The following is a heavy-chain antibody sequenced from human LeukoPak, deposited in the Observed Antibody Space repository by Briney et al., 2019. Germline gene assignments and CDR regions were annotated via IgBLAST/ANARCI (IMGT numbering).Heavy chain of an antibody. V-gene: IGHV3-9*01. CDR1: GFTFDDYA. CDR3: ARGYSGSSLPDY. CDR2: ISWNSGSI. J-gene: IGHJ4*02. Sequence: GGSLRLSCAASGFTFDDYAMHWVRQAPGKGLEWVSGISWNSGSIGYADSVKGRFTISRDNAKNSLYLQMNSLRAEDTAVYYCARGYSGSSLPDYWGQGTLVTVSS. D-gene: IGHD6-13*01.